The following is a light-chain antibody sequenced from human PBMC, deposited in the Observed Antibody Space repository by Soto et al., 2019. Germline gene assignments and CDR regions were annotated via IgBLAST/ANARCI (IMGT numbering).Light chain of an antibody. CDR3: QQYENWPSIT. V-gene: IGKV3D-15*01. CDR2: GAS. CDR1: QSVSSS. Sequence: EVVMTQSPATLSVSPGERVTLSCSAIQSVSSSSLAWYQQKPGQAPRLLIYGASNRATGIPVRFSGSGSGTEFALAISSLQSEDFAVYYCQQYENWPSITFGQGTRLAI. J-gene: IGKJ5*01.